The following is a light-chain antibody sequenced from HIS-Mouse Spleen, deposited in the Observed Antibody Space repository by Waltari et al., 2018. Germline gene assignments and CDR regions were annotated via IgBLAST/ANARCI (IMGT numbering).Light chain of an antibody. CDR3: SSYAGSNQRV. J-gene: IGLJ3*02. CDR2: KVS. CDR1: SSDVGGYNY. V-gene: IGLV2-8*01. Sequence: QSALTQPPSASGSPGQSVTISCTGTSSDVGGYNYVSWYQQHPGKAPKLLIYKVSKRPSGVPDRFSGSKSGNTASLTVSGLQAEDEADYYCSSYAGSNQRVFGGGTKLTVL.